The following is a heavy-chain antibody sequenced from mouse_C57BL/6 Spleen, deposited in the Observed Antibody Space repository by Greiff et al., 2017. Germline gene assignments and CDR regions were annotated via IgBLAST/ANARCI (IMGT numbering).Heavy chain of an antibody. J-gene: IGHJ3*01. CDR1: GYTFTDYN. D-gene: IGHD2-1*01. CDR2: INPNNGGT. V-gene: IGHV1-18*01. CDR3: ARRGIYYGNYQAWFAY. Sequence: EVNLVESGPELVKPGASVKIPCKASGYTFTDYNMDWVKQSHGKSLEWIGDINPNNGGTIYNQKFKGKATLTVDKSSSTAYIELRSLTSEDTAVYYCARRGIYYGNYQAWFAYWGQGTLVTVSA.